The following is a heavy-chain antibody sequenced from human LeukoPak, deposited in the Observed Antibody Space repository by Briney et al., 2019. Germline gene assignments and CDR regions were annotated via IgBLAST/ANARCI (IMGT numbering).Heavy chain of an antibody. CDR2: ISSSSSYI. J-gene: IGHJ6*02. CDR1: GFTFSSYS. Sequence: GGSLRLSCAASGFTFSSYSMNWVHQAPGKGLEWVSSISSSSSYIYYADSVKGRFTISRDNAKNSLYLQMNSLRAEDTAVYYCARDGEQWLVRDYYYGMDVWGQGTTVTVSS. CDR3: ARDGEQWLVRDYYYGMDV. V-gene: IGHV3-21*01. D-gene: IGHD6-19*01.